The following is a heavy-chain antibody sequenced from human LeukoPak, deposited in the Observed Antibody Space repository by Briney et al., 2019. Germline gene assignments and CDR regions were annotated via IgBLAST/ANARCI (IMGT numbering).Heavy chain of an antibody. V-gene: IGHV3-15*01. D-gene: IGHD3-22*01. CDR2: IKSKTDGGTT. Sequence: GGSLRLSCAASGFTFSNAWMSWVRQAPGKGLEWVGRIKSKTDGGTTDYAAPVKGRFTISRDNSKNTLYLQMNSLRAEDTAVYYCARDYYDSSRGFDYWGQGTLVTVSS. CDR3: ARDYYDSSRGFDY. CDR1: GFTFSNAW. J-gene: IGHJ4*02.